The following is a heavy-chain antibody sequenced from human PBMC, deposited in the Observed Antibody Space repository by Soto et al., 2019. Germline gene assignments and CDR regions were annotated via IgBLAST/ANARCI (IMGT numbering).Heavy chain of an antibody. J-gene: IGHJ4*02. V-gene: IGHV3-74*01. CDR3: ATAEVDY. Sequence: PGGSLRLSXAASGFTFGNSWMHWVRQAPGEGLEWVSRMNSDGSSTNYADSVKGRFTVSRDNAKNTLYLQMNSLRAEDTAVYYCATAEVDYWGPGTLVTVS. CDR1: GFTFGNSW. CDR2: MNSDGSST.